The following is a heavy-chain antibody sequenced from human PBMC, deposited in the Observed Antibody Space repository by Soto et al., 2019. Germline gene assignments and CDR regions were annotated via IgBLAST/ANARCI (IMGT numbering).Heavy chain of an antibody. Sequence: SETLSLTCTVSGGSISSYYWSLIRQPPGKGLEWIGYIYYSGSTDYNPSLKSRVTISVDTSKNQLSLKLSSVTAADTAVYYCARQFVGYCSSTSCYSGYYYYYMDVWGKGTTVTVSS. CDR2: IYYSGST. CDR1: GGSISSYY. D-gene: IGHD2-2*02. J-gene: IGHJ6*03. CDR3: ARQFVGYCSSTSCYSGYYYYYMDV. V-gene: IGHV4-59*08.